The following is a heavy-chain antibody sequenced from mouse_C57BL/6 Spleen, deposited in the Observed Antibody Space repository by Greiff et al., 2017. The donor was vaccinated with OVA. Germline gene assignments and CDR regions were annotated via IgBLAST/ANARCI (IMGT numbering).Heavy chain of an antibody. CDR3: TGLDYLRYFDV. CDR2: IRLKSDNYAT. V-gene: IGHV6-3*01. D-gene: IGHD5-5*01. Sequence: EVKVVESGGGSVQPGGSMKLSCVASGFTFSNYWMNWVRQSPEKGLEWVAQIRLKSDNYATHYAESVKGRFTISRDDSKSSVYLQMNNLRAEDTGIYYCTGLDYLRYFDVWGTGTTVTVSS. J-gene: IGHJ1*03. CDR1: GFTFSNYW.